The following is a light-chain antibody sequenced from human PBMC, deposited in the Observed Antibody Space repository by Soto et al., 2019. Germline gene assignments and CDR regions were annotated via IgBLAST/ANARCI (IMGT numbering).Light chain of an antibody. J-gene: IGKJ2*01. CDR2: EAS. CDR3: QQYNRYPYT. V-gene: IGKV1-5*03. CDR1: QSISIW. Sequence: DIQMTQSPSTLSASVGDRVTITCRASQSISIWLAWYQQKPGKAPKLLISEASSLATGVPPRFSGSGSGTEFTFIISSLQPDDFSTYYCQQYNRYPYTFGQGTKLEIK.